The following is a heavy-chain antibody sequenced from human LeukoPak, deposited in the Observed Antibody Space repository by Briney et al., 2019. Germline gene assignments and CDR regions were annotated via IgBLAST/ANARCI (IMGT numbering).Heavy chain of an antibody. D-gene: IGHD2-21*02. CDR3: ARHRLLPHPAAFAG. V-gene: IGHV1-46*01. Sequence: SGGLSGKPARYMVSRYYVHWVGGSPGLGRGGWGIVNLSGANTSHAQKCQGRLTITRNTSTSTVYMELSSLRSADTAVYYCARHRLLPHPAAFAGWGPATIVTASS. J-gene: IGHJ3*01. CDR1: RYMVSRYY. CDR2: VNLSGANT.